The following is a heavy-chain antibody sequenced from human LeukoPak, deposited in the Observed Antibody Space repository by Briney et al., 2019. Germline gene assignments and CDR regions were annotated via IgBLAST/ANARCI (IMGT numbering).Heavy chain of an antibody. D-gene: IGHD6-13*01. V-gene: IGHV3-7*01. CDR3: ARDWGSWDFDY. Sequence: GGSLRLSCVASGFTFSHYWMSWVRQAPGKGLEWVANINGDGSEKYHVDSVKGRFTISRDNAKNSLYLQMNSLRAEDTAVYYCARDWGSWDFDYWGQGTLVTVSS. J-gene: IGHJ4*02. CDR2: INGDGSEK. CDR1: GFTFSHYW.